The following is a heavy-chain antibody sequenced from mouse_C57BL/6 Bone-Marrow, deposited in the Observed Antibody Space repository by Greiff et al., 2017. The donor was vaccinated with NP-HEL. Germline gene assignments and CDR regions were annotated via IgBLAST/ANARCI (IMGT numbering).Heavy chain of an antibody. Sequence: EVHLVESGGGLVQSGRSLRLSCATSGFTFSDFYMEWVRQAPGKGLEWIAASRNKANDYTTEYSASVKGRFIVSRDTSQSILYLQMNALRAEDTAIYYCAREPGDYAMDYWGQGTSVTVSS. CDR3: AREPGDYAMDY. CDR2: SRNKANDYTT. J-gene: IGHJ4*01. CDR1: GFTFSDFY. V-gene: IGHV7-1*01.